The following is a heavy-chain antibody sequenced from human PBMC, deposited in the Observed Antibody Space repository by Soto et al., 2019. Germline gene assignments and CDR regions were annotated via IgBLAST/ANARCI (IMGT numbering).Heavy chain of an antibody. J-gene: IGHJ5*02. CDR3: AIDHAKVSISRSFDP. D-gene: IGHD2-21*01. CDR2: ISYDGSNT. Sequence: QVQLVESGGGVVQPGWSLRLSCSASGFTFSSYGMHWVRQAPGKGLAWVAGISYDGSNTYYADSVKGRFTIYRDNTKNTLYLQMNSLRAEDTAVYYCAIDHAKVSISRSFDPWGQGNLVTVSS. V-gene: IGHV3-30*03. CDR1: GFTFSSYG.